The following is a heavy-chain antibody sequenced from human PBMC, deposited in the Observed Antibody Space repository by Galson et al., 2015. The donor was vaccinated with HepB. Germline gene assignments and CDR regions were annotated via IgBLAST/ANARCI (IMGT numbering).Heavy chain of an antibody. CDR2: ISAYNGNT. D-gene: IGHD2-2*01. CDR1: GYTFTSYG. V-gene: IGHV1-18*01. J-gene: IGHJ3*02. CDR3: ARYCSSTSCYVLRRDAFDI. Sequence: SVKVSCKASGYTFTSYGISWVRQAPGQGLEWMGWISAYNGNTNYAQKLQGRVTMTTDTSTSTAYMELRSLRSDDTAVYYCARYCSSTSCYVLRRDAFDIWGQGTMVTVSS.